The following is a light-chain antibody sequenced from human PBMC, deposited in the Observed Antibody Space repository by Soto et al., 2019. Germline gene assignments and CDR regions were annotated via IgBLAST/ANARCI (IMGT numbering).Light chain of an antibody. J-gene: IGKJ1*01. CDR3: QQYGGSTRT. Sequence: TQSPGTLSLSPGARATLSGRACQSVTTQLAWYQQKPGQAPRLIIHGASSRATGVPDRITGSGSGTDFTLSISRLEPEDFAVYYCQQYGGSTRTFGQGTKVDIK. CDR2: GAS. CDR1: QSVTTQ. V-gene: IGKV3-20*01.